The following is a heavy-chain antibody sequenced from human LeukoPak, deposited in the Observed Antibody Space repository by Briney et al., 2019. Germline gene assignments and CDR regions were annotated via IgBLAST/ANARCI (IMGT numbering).Heavy chain of an antibody. CDR1: GGSISSGGYY. D-gene: IGHD5-12*01. CDR3: ARGEIVATIQDY. V-gene: IGHV4-31*03. Sequence: PSETLSLTCTVSGGSISSGGYYWSRIRQHPGKGLEWIGYIYYSGSTYYNPSLKSRVTISVDTSKNQFSLKLSSVTAADTAVYYCARGEIVATIQDYWGQGTLVTVSS. J-gene: IGHJ4*02. CDR2: IYYSGST.